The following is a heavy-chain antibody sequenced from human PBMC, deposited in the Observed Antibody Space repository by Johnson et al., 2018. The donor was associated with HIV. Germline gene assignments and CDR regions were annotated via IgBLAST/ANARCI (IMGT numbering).Heavy chain of an antibody. CDR1: GFTFSSYA. J-gene: IGHJ3*02. V-gene: IGHV3-30-3*01. Sequence: QVQLVESGGGVVQPGGSLRLSCAASGFTFSSYAMHWVRQAPGKGLEWVAVISYDGSNKYYADSVKGRFTISRDHSKNTLYLQMNSLRAEDTAVYYCARAPYYYDRSGEGAFDIWGQGTLVTVSS. D-gene: IGHD3-22*01. CDR2: ISYDGSNK. CDR3: ARAPYYYDRSGEGAFDI.